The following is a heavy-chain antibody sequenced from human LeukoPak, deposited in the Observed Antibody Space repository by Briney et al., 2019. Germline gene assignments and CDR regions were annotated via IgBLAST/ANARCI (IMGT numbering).Heavy chain of an antibody. CDR3: ARKVRYGGGDCYSH. CDR1: GGSISSSSYY. Sequence: PSETLSLTCTVSGGSISSSSYYWGWIRQPPGKGLEWIGYFYYSGSTNYNPSLKSRVTVSVDTSKSQFSLKLSSVTAADTAVYYCARKVRYGGGDCYSHWGQGTLVTVSS. CDR2: FYYSGST. D-gene: IGHD2-21*02. J-gene: IGHJ4*02. V-gene: IGHV4-61*05.